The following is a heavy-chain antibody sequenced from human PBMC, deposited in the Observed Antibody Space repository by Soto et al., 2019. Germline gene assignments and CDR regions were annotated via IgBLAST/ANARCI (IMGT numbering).Heavy chain of an antibody. CDR3: ARGSAAGTGNWFDP. CDR2: IGTAGDT. J-gene: IGHJ5*02. CDR1: GFTFSSYE. Sequence: GGSLRLSCAASGFTFSSYEMHWVRQATGKGLEWVSAIGTAGDTYYPGSVKGRFTISRENAKNSLYLQMNSLRAGDTAVYYCARGSAAGTGNWFDPWGQGTLVTVSS. D-gene: IGHD6-13*01. V-gene: IGHV3-13*01.